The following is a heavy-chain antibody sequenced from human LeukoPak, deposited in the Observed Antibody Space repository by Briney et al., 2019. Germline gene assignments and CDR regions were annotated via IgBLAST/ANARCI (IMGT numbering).Heavy chain of an antibody. CDR2: INSDGTT. CDR3: AKATGYLL. V-gene: IGHV3-23*01. CDR1: GFTFSSYG. D-gene: IGHD1-14*01. Sequence: GGTLRLSCAASGFTFSSYGMSWVRQAPGKGLEWVSTINSDGTTYYADSVKGRFTISRDDSENTLSLQMNSLRAEDTAVYYCAKATGYLLWGQGTLVTVSS. J-gene: IGHJ4*02.